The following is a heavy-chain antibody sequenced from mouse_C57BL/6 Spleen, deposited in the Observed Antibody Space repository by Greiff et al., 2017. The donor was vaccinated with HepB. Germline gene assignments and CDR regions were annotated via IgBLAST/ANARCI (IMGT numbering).Heavy chain of an antibody. D-gene: IGHD6-1*01. CDR2: IYPGDGDT. CDR1: GYAFSSSW. V-gene: IGHV1-82*01. Sequence: VKLQESGPELVKPGASVKISCKASGYAFSSSWMNWVKQRPGKGLEWIGRIYPGDGDTNYNGKFKGKATLTADKSSSTAYMQLSSLTSEDSAVYFCARSQAAHYFDYWGQGTTLTVSS. J-gene: IGHJ2*01. CDR3: ARSQAAHYFDY.